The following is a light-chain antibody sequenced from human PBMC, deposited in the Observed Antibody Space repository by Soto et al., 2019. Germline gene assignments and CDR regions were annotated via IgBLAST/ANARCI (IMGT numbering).Light chain of an antibody. CDR1: QRVDRW. CDR3: QQYKDYTYT. CDR2: DAS. J-gene: IGKJ1*01. Sequence: DIQMTQSPAPLSASVGDRVTITCRASQRVDRWLAWYQQKPGQAPKLLISDASTLESGVPSRFSGSGSVTEFTLTITSLQPDDFATYYCQQYKDYTYTFGQGTKVDIK. V-gene: IGKV1-5*01.